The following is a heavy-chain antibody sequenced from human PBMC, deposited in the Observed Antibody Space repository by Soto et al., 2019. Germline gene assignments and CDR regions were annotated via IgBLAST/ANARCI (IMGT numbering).Heavy chain of an antibody. V-gene: IGHV1-3*01. J-gene: IGHJ4*02. CDR1: GYTFTVYA. D-gene: IGHD2-15*01. CDR2: INGGNGKT. Sequence: GASVKVSCKASGYTFTVYAIHWVRQAPGQRLECMGWINGGNGKTKYSEKFQDRVTITRDTSASTAYMELSSLRSEDTAVYYCARHTPAISISDHWGQGTLVTVSS. CDR3: ARHTPAISISDH.